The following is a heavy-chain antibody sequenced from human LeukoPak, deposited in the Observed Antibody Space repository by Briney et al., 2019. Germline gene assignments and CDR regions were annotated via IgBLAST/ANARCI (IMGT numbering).Heavy chain of an antibody. Sequence: GGSLGLSCAASGFTFSSYAMSWVRQAPGKGLEWVSAISGSGGSTYYADSVKGRFTISRDNAKNSLYLQMNSLRAEDTAVYYCARTGSGSYYWGQGTLVTVSS. CDR1: GFTFSSYA. D-gene: IGHD3-10*01. CDR2: ISGSGGST. V-gene: IGHV3-23*01. CDR3: ARTGSGSYY. J-gene: IGHJ4*02.